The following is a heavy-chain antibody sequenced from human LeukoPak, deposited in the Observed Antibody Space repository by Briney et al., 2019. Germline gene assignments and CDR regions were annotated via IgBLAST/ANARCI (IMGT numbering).Heavy chain of an antibody. D-gene: IGHD7-27*01. CDR2: IKSKVDGGTT. V-gene: IGHV3-15*07. CDR3: TKDPPLTGGVYSAH. J-gene: IGHJ4*02. CDR1: GIIFRDAW. Sequence: KTGGSLRLSCVVSGIIFRDAWMNWVRQTPGKGLEWDGRIKSKVDGGTTDYAAPVEGRFTISRDDSKNTLYLQMSSLKTEDTAIYYCTKDPPLTGGVYSAHWGQGTLVTVSS.